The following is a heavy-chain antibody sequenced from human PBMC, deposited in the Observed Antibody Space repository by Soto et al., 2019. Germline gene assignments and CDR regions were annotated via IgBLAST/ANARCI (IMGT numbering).Heavy chain of an antibody. CDR2: TIPNSGGT. CDR3: AKDLKRPPHWGIAVSGYSPDY. CDR1: GYTFTGYY. V-gene: IGHV1-2*02. J-gene: IGHJ4*02. D-gene: IGHD6-19*01. Sequence: ASVKVSCKASGYTFTGYYMHWVRQAPGQGLEWMGWTIPNSGGTKYAQKFQDRVTMTRDTHINTVYMQLSSLRADDTAVYYCAKDLKRPPHWGIAVSGYSPDYWGQGTLVTVSS.